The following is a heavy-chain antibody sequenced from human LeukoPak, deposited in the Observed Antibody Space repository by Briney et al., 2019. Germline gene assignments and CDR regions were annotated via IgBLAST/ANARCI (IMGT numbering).Heavy chain of an antibody. CDR1: GGTFSSYA. D-gene: IGHD2-15*01. CDR3: AKGVVAATHRYYYYYYGMDV. V-gene: IGHV1-69*13. CDR2: IIPIFGTA. J-gene: IGHJ6*04. Sequence: GASVKVSCKASGGTFSSYAISWVRQAPGQGLEWVGGIIPIFGTANYAQKFQGRVTITADESTSTAYMELSSLRSEDTAVYYCAKGVVAATHRYYYYYYGMDVWGKGPTVTVSS.